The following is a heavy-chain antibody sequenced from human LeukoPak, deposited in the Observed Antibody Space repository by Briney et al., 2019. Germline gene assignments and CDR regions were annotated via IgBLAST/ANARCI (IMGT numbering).Heavy chain of an antibody. CDR2: INPNSGGT. J-gene: IGHJ4*02. Sequence: ASVKVSCKASGYTFTDYYMHWVRQAPGRGLEWMGWINPNSGGTNYAQKFQGRVTMTRDTSISTAYMEVSRLRSDDTAVYYCARVGGDCSSTSCYIQLWLPLEYWGQGTLVTVSS. D-gene: IGHD2-2*01. V-gene: IGHV1-2*02. CDR3: ARVGGDCSSTSCYIQLWLPLEY. CDR1: GYTFTDYY.